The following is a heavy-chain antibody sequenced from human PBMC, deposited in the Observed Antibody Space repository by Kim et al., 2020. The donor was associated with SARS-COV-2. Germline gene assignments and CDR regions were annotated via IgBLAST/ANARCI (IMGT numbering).Heavy chain of an antibody. CDR3: ARSLGYYYASGGSN. CDR2: ISSSGSTI. D-gene: IGHD3-10*01. J-gene: IGHJ4*02. V-gene: IGHV3-48*03. CDR1: GFTFNSYE. Sequence: LSLTCAASGFTFNSYEMNWVRQAPGKGLEWVSYISSSGSTIYYADSVKGRFTISRDNAKNSLYLQMNSLRAEDTAVYYCARSLGYYYASGGSNWGQGTLVTVSS.